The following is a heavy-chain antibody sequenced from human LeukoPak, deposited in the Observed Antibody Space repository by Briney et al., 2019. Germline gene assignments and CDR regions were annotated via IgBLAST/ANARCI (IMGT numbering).Heavy chain of an antibody. Sequence: GGSLRLSCAASGFTFSSYSMNWVRQAPGKGLEWVSSISSSSSYIYYADSVKGRFTISRDNAKNSLYLQMNSLRAEDTAVYYCARVSYYDFWSGYYNGMDVWGQGTTVTVSS. CDR1: GFTFSSYS. D-gene: IGHD3-3*01. J-gene: IGHJ6*02. V-gene: IGHV3-21*01. CDR3: ARVSYYDFWSGYYNGMDV. CDR2: ISSSSSYI.